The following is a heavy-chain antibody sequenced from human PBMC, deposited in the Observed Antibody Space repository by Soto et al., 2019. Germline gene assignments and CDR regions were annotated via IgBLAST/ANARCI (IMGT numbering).Heavy chain of an antibody. J-gene: IGHJ3*02. D-gene: IGHD6-19*01. CDR2: ISGSGGTT. CDR1: GFTFSSYA. Sequence: VQLLESGGGLVQPGGSLRLSCAASGFTFSSYAMSWVRQAPGKGLEWVSAISGSGGTTYYADSVKGRFTFSRDNSKNTLYLPMNSLRAEDTAVYYCAKTANGWFSAFEIWGQGTMVTVSS. CDR3: AKTANGWFSAFEI. V-gene: IGHV3-23*01.